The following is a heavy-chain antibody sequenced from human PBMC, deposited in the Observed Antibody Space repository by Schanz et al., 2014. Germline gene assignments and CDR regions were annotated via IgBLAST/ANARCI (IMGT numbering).Heavy chain of an antibody. Sequence: QVQLQESGPGLVKPSETLSLTCTVSNVSISSYYWSWIRQPPGKGLEWIGYIYYSGSTTYNPSLKSRVTISVDTSKKQFSLNLSSVTAADTAVYYCARGRVVPAAPEFDYWGQGILVTVSS. D-gene: IGHD2-2*01. J-gene: IGHJ4*02. CDR3: ARGRVVPAAPEFDY. CDR2: IYYSGST. V-gene: IGHV4-59*01. CDR1: NVSISSYY.